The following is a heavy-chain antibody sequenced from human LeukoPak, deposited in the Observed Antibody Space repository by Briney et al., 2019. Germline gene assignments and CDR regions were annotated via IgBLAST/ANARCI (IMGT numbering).Heavy chain of an antibody. D-gene: IGHD6-19*01. CDR3: ARRDTSGRLPDY. J-gene: IGHJ4*02. Sequence: SETLSLTCTVSGGSISGYYWSWIRQPPGKGLEWIGYIYYNGSTNYNPSLKSRVTISVDTSNNQFSLKLSSVTAADTAVYYCARRDTSGRLPDYWGQGTLVTVSS. CDR1: GGSISGYY. CDR2: IYYNGST. V-gene: IGHV4-59*08.